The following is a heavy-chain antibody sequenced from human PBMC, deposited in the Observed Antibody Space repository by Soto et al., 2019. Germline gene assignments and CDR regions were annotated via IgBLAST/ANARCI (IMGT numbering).Heavy chain of an antibody. CDR2: INTDGSST. V-gene: IGHV3-74*01. Sequence: PGGSLRLSCADTCFSFVSYWLPWVRQGPGKGLVWVARINTDGSSTNYADSVKCRFTISRDNAKNTLYLQMNSLRAEDTAVYYCARSPGGYYIDWGQGTMVTVSS. CDR3: ARSPGGYYID. J-gene: IGHJ3*01. D-gene: IGHD3-9*01. CDR1: CFSFVSYW.